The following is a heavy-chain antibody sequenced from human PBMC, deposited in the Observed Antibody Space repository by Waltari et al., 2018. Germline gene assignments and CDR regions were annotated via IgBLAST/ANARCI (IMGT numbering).Heavy chain of an antibody. Sequence: QVQLQQWGAGLLKPSETLSLTCAVYGGSFSGYYWRWIRQPPGKGLEWIGEINHSGSTNYNPSLKSRVTISVDTSKNQFSLKLSSVTAADTAVYYCARAHYDFWSGYYSNWFDPWGQGTLVTVSS. J-gene: IGHJ5*02. V-gene: IGHV4-34*01. CDR3: ARAHYDFWSGYYSNWFDP. CDR1: GGSFSGYY. D-gene: IGHD3-3*01. CDR2: INHSGST.